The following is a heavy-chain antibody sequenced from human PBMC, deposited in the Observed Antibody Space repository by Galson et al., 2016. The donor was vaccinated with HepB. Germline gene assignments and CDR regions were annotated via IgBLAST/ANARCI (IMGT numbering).Heavy chain of an antibody. Sequence: SVKVSCKASGYTFTNYYMHWVRQAPGQGLEWMGIINPSDGDTTYAQKFQGRLTVTKDTSTSTVYMELRSLNSEDTAVYYCAAAVAGNFDYWGQGILVTVSS. CDR3: AAAVAGNFDY. V-gene: IGHV1-46*01. D-gene: IGHD6-19*01. J-gene: IGHJ4*02. CDR2: INPSDGDT. CDR1: GYTFTNYY.